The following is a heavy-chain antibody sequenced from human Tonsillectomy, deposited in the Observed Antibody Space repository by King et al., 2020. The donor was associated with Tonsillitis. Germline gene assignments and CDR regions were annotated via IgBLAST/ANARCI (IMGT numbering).Heavy chain of an antibody. CDR1: GFSLSDGKMG. CDR3: ARIYYSSGWYWTFDY. Sequence: VTLKESGPVLVKPTETLTLTCTVSGFSLSDGKMGVGWIRQPPGKALEWLAAIFSTDEKSCGTSLKSTLTISKDASNSQVVLTMTNVDPKDTATYYCARIYYSSGWYWTFDYWGQGTLVTVSS. J-gene: IGHJ4*02. D-gene: IGHD6-19*01. CDR2: IFSTDEK. V-gene: IGHV2-26*01.